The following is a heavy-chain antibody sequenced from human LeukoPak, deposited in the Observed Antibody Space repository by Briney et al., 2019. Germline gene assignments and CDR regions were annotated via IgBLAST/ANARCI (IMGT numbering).Heavy chain of an antibody. CDR3: ARKGGYYDSSGYYGGSWFDP. V-gene: IGHV3-7*01. Sequence: PGGSLRLSCAASGFTFSSYWMSWVRQAPGKGLEWVANIKQDGGEKYYVDSVKGRFTISRDNAKNSLYLQMNSLRAEDTAVYYCARKGGYYDSSGYYGGSWFDPWGQGTLVTVSS. D-gene: IGHD3-22*01. CDR1: GFTFSSYW. J-gene: IGHJ5*02. CDR2: IKQDGGEK.